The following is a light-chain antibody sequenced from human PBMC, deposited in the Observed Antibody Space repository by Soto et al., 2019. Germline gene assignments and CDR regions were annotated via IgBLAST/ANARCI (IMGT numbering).Light chain of an antibody. V-gene: IGKV1-5*03. Sequence: DIQMPQSPSTLSASVGDRVTITCRASQSINTWLAWYQQKPGKAPRLLIYTASSVEIGVPSRFSGSGSGTEFTLTISSLQPDDFATYYCQQHESYPRTFGQGTKVEIK. CDR3: QQHESYPRT. J-gene: IGKJ1*01. CDR1: QSINTW. CDR2: TAS.